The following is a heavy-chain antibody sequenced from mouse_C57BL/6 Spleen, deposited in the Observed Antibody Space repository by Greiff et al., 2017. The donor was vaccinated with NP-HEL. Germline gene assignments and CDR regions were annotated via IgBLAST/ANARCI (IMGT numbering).Heavy chain of an antibody. CDR2: IDPSDSET. CDR1: GYTFTSYW. D-gene: IGHD2-4*01. CDR3: ARWYDYLYYFDD. J-gene: IGHJ2*01. Sequence: QVQLQQPGAELVRPGSSVKLSCKASGYTFTSYWMHWVKQRPIQGLEWIGNIDPSDSETHYNQKFKDKATLTVDKSSSTAYMQLSSLTSEDSAVYYCARWYDYLYYFDDWGQGTTLTVSS. V-gene: IGHV1-52*01.